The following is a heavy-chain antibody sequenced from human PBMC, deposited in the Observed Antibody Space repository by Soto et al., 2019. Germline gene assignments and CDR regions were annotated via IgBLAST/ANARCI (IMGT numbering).Heavy chain of an antibody. CDR1: GGTFSSYA. V-gene: IGHV1-69*06. D-gene: IGHD4-17*01. Sequence: SVKVSCKASGGTFSSYAISWVRQAPGQGLEWMGGIIPIFGTANYAQKFQGRVTITADKSTSTAYMELSSLRSEDTAVYYCARRTVTDNYYYGMDVWGQGTTVTVSS. CDR3: ARRTVTDNYYYGMDV. J-gene: IGHJ6*02. CDR2: IIPIFGTA.